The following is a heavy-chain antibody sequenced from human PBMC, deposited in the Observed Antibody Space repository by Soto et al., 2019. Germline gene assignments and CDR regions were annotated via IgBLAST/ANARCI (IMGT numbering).Heavy chain of an antibody. D-gene: IGHD2-8*01. J-gene: IGHJ4*02. Sequence: EVQLVESGGGLVQPGGSLRLSCAASGLTFSSYSMSWVRQAPGKGLEWVSDISTSSTTIHYADSVKGRFTISRDNAKNSLYLQMNSLRAEDTAVYYCVMGYYFDYWGQGTLVTVSS. CDR2: ISTSSTTI. CDR1: GLTFSSYS. V-gene: IGHV3-48*01. CDR3: VMGYYFDY.